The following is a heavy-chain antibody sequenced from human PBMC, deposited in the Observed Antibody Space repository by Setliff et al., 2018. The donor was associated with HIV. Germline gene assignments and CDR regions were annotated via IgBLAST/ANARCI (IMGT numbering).Heavy chain of an antibody. Sequence: TSETLSLTCTVSGGSISSSSYYWGWIRQPPGKGLEWIGSIYYSGSTYYNPSLKSRVTISVDTSKNQFSLKLSSVTAADTAVYYCARKGDSSGYYYNYWGQGTLVTVSS. D-gene: IGHD3-22*01. J-gene: IGHJ4*02. CDR2: IYYSGST. CDR3: ARKGDSSGYYYNY. CDR1: GGSISSSSYY. V-gene: IGHV4-39*07.